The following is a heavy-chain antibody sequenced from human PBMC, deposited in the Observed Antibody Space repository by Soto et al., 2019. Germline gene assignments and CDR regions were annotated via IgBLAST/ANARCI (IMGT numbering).Heavy chain of an antibody. CDR2: IYYSGST. CDR1: GGSISNGGYY. D-gene: IGHD4-4*01. CDR3: ARGMTTVFYYYGMDV. V-gene: IGHV4-31*03. Sequence: QVQLQESGPGLVKPSQTLSLTCTVSGGSISNGGYYWSWIRQHPGKGLEWIGYIYYSGSTYYNPSLKSRVTISVDTSKNQFSLKLSSVTAADTAVYYCARGMTTVFYYYGMDVWGQGTTVTVSS. J-gene: IGHJ6*02.